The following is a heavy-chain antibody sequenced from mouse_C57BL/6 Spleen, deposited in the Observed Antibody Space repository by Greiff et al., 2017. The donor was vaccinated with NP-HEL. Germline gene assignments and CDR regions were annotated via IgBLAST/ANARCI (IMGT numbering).Heavy chain of an antibody. V-gene: IGHV1-59*01. D-gene: IGHD4-1*01. CDR1: GYTFTSYW. CDR3: ARWDGDWYFDV. CDR2: IDPSDSYT. Sequence: QVQLQQPGAELVRPGTSVKLSCKASGYTFTSYWMHWVKQRPGQGLEWIGVIDPSDSYTNYNQKFKGKATLTVDTSSSTAYMQLSSLTSEDSAVYYCARWDGDWYFDVWGTGTTVTVSS. J-gene: IGHJ1*03.